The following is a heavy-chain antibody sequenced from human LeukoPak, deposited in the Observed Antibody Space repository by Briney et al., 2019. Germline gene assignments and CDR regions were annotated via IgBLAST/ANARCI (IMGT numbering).Heavy chain of an antibody. CDR2: ITSSSSYA. Sequence: PGGALRLSCAASGFYFSSYNMNWLRRAPGKRLEWVSSITSSSSYAFYVDSVKGRFTLSRDNAKSSLYLQMNNLRAEDTAVYYCARDPYSGHYGNDYYYYMDVWGKGTTVTIS. CDR3: ARDPYSGHYGNDYYYYMDV. V-gene: IGHV3-21*01. J-gene: IGHJ6*03. CDR1: GFYFSSYN. D-gene: IGHD5-12*01.